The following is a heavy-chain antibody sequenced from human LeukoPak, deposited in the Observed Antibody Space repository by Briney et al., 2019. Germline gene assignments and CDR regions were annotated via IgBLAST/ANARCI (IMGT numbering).Heavy chain of an antibody. J-gene: IGHJ3*02. D-gene: IGHD5-12*01. CDR1: GYTIITYY. V-gene: IGHV1-46*03. CDR2: INPSGGST. Sequence: ASVKVSCKTSGYTIITYYIHWVRQAPGQGLEWMGIINPSGGSTSYAQKFQGRVTMTRDTSTSTVYMELSSLRSEDTAVYYCANSGHDLAFDIWGQGTMVTVSS. CDR3: ANSGHDLAFDI.